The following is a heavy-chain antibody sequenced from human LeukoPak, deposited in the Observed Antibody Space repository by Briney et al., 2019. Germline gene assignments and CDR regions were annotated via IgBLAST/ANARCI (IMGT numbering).Heavy chain of an antibody. CDR3: ARSFQQLARTAYYGMDV. J-gene: IGHJ6*02. Sequence: PGGSLRLSCAASGFTFSSYSMNWVRQAPGKGLEWVSSISSSSSYIYYADSVKGRFTISRDNAKNSLYLQMNSLRAEDTAVYYCARSFQQLARTAYYGMDVWGQGTTVTVSS. CDR2: ISSSSSYI. CDR1: GFTFSSYS. D-gene: IGHD6-13*01. V-gene: IGHV3-21*01.